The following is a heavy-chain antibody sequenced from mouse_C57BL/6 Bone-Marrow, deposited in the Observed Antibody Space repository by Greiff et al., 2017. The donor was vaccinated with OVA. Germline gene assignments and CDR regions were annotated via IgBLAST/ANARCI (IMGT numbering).Heavy chain of an antibody. V-gene: IGHV14-2*01. Sequence: EVKLMESGAELVKPGASVKLSCTASGFNIKDYYMHWVKQRTEQGLEWIGRIDPEDGETKYAPKFQGKATITADTSSNTAYLQLSSLTSEDTAVYYCARPPITTVVGGPWFAYWGQGTLVTVSA. J-gene: IGHJ3*01. CDR1: GFNIKDYY. CDR3: ARPPITTVVGGPWFAY. CDR2: IDPEDGET. D-gene: IGHD1-1*01.